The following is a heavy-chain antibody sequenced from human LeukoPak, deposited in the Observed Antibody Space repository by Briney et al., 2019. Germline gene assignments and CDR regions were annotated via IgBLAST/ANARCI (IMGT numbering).Heavy chain of an antibody. Sequence: GGSLRLSCAASGFTFSSYTMHWVRQAPGKGLEWVAVILYDGSNKYADSVKGRFTISRDNSKNTLYLQMNSLRAEDTAVYYCARGTALSGTSDYLDSWGQGTLVTVSS. V-gene: IGHV3-30*04. CDR2: ILYDGSNK. J-gene: IGHJ4*02. CDR1: GFTFSSYT. CDR3: ARGTALSGTSDYLDS. D-gene: IGHD6-19*01.